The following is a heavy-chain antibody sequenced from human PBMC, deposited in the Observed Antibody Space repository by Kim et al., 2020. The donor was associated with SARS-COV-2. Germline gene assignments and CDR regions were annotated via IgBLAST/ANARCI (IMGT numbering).Heavy chain of an antibody. CDR2: ISSSGSTI. CDR1: GFTFSSYE. V-gene: IGHV3-48*03. CDR3: ARNYIAAAGLYPYTEFDP. J-gene: IGHJ5*02. D-gene: IGHD6-13*01. Sequence: GGSLRLSCAASGFTFSSYEMNWVRQAPGKGLEWVSYISSSGSTIYYADSVKGRFTISRDNAKNSLYLQMNSLRAEDTAVYYCARNYIAAAGLYPYTEFDPWGQGTLVTVSS.